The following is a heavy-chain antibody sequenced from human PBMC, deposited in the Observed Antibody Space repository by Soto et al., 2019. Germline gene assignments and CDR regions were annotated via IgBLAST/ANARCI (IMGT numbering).Heavy chain of an antibody. V-gene: IGHV2-5*02. CDR3: AHAQYSSGDLDY. D-gene: IGHD2-21*01. J-gene: IGHJ4*02. CDR1: GFSLSTSGVG. CDR2: IYWDDDK. Sequence: QITLKESDPTLVKPTQTLTLTCTFSGFSLSTSGVGVGWIRQPPGQALEWLALIYWDDDKLYSPSLKSRLTNTKDTSNNQVVLTMTNMDPVDTATYYCAHAQYSSGDLDYWGQGTLVTVSS.